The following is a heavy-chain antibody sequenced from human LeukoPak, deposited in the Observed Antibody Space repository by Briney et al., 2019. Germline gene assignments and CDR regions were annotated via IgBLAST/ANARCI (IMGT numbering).Heavy chain of an antibody. J-gene: IGHJ6*04. D-gene: IGHD3-9*01. CDR2: ISAYDANT. CDR3: ARTDYDILTGARMDV. Sequence: ASVKVSCKASGYTFTNYGITWVRQAPGQGLEWMGWISAYDANTNYAQKFQGRVTMTTDTSTSTVYMELRSLRSDDTAIYYCARTDYDILTGARMDVWGKGTTVTVSS. CDR1: GYTFTNYG. V-gene: IGHV1-18*04.